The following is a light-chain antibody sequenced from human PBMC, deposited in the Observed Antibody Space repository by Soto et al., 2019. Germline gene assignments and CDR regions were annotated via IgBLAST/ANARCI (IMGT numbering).Light chain of an antibody. J-gene: IGLJ1*01. Sequence: QSALTQPASVSGSPGQSIAISCTGTSSDVGAYDFVSWYQQHPDKAPKLLIYEVSNRPSGVSDLFSGSKSVNTATLTISGLQAEDEADYYCSSHTTSNTRVFGTGTKVTVL. V-gene: IGLV2-14*03. CDR1: SSDVGAYDF. CDR3: SSHTTSNTRV. CDR2: EVS.